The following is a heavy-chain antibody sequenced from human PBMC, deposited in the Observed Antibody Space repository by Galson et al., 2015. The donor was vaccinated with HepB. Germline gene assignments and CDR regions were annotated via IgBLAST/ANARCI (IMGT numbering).Heavy chain of an antibody. D-gene: IGHD3-10*01. J-gene: IGHJ6*02. CDR1: GGTFSSYA. CDR3: ARAAGGGFDDYYYYYGMDV. CDR2: IIPIFGTA. Sequence: SVKVSCKASGGTFSSYAISWVRQAPGQGLEWMGGIIPIFGTANYAQKFQGRVTITADKSTSTAYMELSSLRSEDTAAYYCARAAGGGFDDYYYYYGMDVWGQGTTVTVSS. V-gene: IGHV1-69*06.